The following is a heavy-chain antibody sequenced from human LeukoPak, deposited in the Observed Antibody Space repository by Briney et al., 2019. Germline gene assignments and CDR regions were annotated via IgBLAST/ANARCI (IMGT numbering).Heavy chain of an antibody. V-gene: IGHV4-30-4*01. J-gene: IGHJ3*02. Sequence: PSETLSLTCTVSGGSISSGDYYWSWIRQPPGKGLEWIGYIYYSGSTYYNPSLKSRVTISVDTSKNQFSLKLSSVTAADTAVYYCAGTDRTGHHAFDIWGQGTMVTVSS. D-gene: IGHD3/OR15-3a*01. CDR3: AGTDRTGHHAFDI. CDR1: GGSISSGDYY. CDR2: IYYSGST.